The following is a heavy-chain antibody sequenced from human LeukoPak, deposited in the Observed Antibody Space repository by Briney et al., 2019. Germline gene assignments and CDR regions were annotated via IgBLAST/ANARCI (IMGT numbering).Heavy chain of an antibody. CDR1: GGSISSSSYY. D-gene: IGHD3-10*01. CDR3: APRPGLLWFGEWFDY. V-gene: IGHV4-39*07. CDR2: IYYSGST. J-gene: IGHJ4*02. Sequence: SETLSLTCTVSGGSISSSSYYWGWIRQPPGKGLEWIGSIYYSGSTYYNPSLKSRVTISVDTSKNQFSLKLSSVTAADTAVYYCAPRPGLLWFGEWFDYWGQGTLVTVSS.